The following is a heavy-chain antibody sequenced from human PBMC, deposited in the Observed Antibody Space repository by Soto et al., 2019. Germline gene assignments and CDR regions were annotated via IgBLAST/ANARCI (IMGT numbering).Heavy chain of an antibody. CDR1: GGTLSNFY. J-gene: IGHJ4*02. CDR3: TRTRTTGWFSPVDS. Sequence: VQLQESGPGLVKPAETLSLTCTVSGGTLSNFYWSWVRQSPGKGLEWIGYIHYRGTTNYSPSLKSRVIMSIAASKNQFSLTLKSVTAADTAVYYCTRTRTTGWFSPVDSWGQGIPVTVSS. CDR2: IHYRGTT. V-gene: IGHV4-59*01. D-gene: IGHD6-19*01.